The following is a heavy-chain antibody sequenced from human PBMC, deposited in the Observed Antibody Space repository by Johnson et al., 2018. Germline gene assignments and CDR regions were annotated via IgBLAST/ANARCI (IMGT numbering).Heavy chain of an antibody. V-gene: IGHV3-30*18. J-gene: IGHJ6*02. Sequence: QVQLVQSGGGVVQPGRSLRLSCAASGFTFSSYGMHWVRQAPGKGLEWVEVLSYDGSNKYCADSVKGRFTISRANDKNSLDLQMTSLRVEDTAVYYCAKDINSSWFYYSYGMDVWGQGTTGIVSS. CDR2: LSYDGSNK. CDR3: AKDINSSWFYYSYGMDV. D-gene: IGHD6-13*01. CDR1: GFTFSSYG.